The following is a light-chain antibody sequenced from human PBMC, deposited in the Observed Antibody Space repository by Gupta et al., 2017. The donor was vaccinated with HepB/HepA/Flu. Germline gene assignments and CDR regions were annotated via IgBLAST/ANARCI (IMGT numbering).Light chain of an antibody. V-gene: IGLV2-11*01. CDR2: DVS. J-gene: IGLJ3*02. Sequence: QSALTQPRPAAGSPRQSVTISCTGTSSDVGGYNYVSWYQQHPGNAPKLMIYDVSKRPSGVPDRFSGSKSGNTASLTISGLQAEDDADYYCCSYAGSYTWVFGGGTKLTVL. CDR3: CSYAGSYTWV. CDR1: SSDVGGYNY.